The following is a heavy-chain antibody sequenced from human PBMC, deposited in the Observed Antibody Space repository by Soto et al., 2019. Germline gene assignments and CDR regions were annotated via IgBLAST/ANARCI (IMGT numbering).Heavy chain of an antibody. V-gene: IGHV1-2*04. CDR3: ARESSGSYYRAFDI. Sequence: ASVKVSCKXSGYTFTGYYMHWVRQVPGQGLEWMGWINPNSGGTNYAQKFQGWVTMTRDTSISTAYMELSRLRSDDTAVYYCARESSGSYYRAFDIWGQGTMVTVSS. CDR2: INPNSGGT. D-gene: IGHD1-26*01. J-gene: IGHJ3*02. CDR1: GYTFTGYY.